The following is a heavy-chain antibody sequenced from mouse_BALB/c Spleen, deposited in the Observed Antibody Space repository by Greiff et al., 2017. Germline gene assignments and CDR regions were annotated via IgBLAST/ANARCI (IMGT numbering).Heavy chain of an antibody. D-gene: IGHD2-4*01. CDR1: GYTFTSYW. CDR2: IDPSDSYT. V-gene: IGHV1S127*01. CDR3: TTMITNAMDY. Sequence: VQLQQPGAELVKPGASVKMSCKASGYTFTSYWMHWVKQRPGQGLEWIGVIDPSDSYTSYNQKFKGKATLTVDTSSSTAYMQLSSLTSEDSAVYYCTTMITNAMDYWGQGTSVTVSS. J-gene: IGHJ4*01.